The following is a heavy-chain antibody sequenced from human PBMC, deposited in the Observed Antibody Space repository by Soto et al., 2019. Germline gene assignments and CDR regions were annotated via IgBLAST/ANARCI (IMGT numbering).Heavy chain of an antibody. D-gene: IGHD3-3*01. J-gene: IGHJ5*02. Sequence: SETLSLTCAVFGGSVNSGNYYWSWIRQPPGKGLEWIGEMSHSGGTHFNPSLKSRVTISVDTSKDQFSLKLSSVTAADTAVYYCARSGITIFGVVPNWFDPWGQGTLVTVSS. V-gene: IGHV4-34*09. CDR2: MSHSGGT. CDR1: GGSVNSGNYY. CDR3: ARSGITIFGVVPNWFDP.